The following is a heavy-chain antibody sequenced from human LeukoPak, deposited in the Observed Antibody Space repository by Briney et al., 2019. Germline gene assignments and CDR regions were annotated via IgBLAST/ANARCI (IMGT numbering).Heavy chain of an antibody. D-gene: IGHD2-2*01. J-gene: IGHJ5*02. CDR1: GGSLSSYR. Sequence: SETLSLTCIVSGGSLSSYRWSWIRQPPGKGLEWVGYIHYGGNANYNPYLRSRVTIAVDTSKNQCSLRLSSVPAADTAVYYCARARLGGIVVVPAGSEGRYWFGPWGQGTLVTVSS. CDR2: IHYGGNA. V-gene: IGHV4-59*01. CDR3: ARARLGGIVVVPAGSEGRYWFGP.